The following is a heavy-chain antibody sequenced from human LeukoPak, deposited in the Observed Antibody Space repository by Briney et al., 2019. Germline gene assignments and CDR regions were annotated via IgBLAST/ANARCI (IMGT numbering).Heavy chain of an antibody. J-gene: IGHJ6*02. CDR1: GYTLTELS. Sequence: ASVKVSFKVSGYTLTELSMHWVRQAPGKGQEWMGGFDPEDGETIYAQKFQGRVTMTEDTSTDTAYMELSSLRSEDTAVYYCATPKIAAAGTYYYGMDVWGQGTTVTVSS. D-gene: IGHD6-13*01. V-gene: IGHV1-24*01. CDR2: FDPEDGET. CDR3: ATPKIAAAGTYYYGMDV.